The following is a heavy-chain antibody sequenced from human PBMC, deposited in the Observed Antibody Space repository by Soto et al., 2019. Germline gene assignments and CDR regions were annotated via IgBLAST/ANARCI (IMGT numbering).Heavy chain of an antibody. CDR3: AKTRGAMIYAFSVDGLDV. CDR1: GFSFSSFA. Sequence: EVQLLESGGGFIHPGGSLRLSCAASGFSFSSFAMNWVRQAPGKGLEWVSIISGSADSTFYADSVKGRFTISRDNSKSTLYLQINSLRAEDTAVYYCAKTRGAMIYAFSVDGLDVWGQGTTVTVSS. V-gene: IGHV3-23*01. D-gene: IGHD3-22*01. CDR2: ISGSADST. J-gene: IGHJ6*02.